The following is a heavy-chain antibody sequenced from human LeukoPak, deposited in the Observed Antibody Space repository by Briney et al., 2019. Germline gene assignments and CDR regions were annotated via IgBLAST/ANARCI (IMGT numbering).Heavy chain of an antibody. J-gene: IGHJ5*01. Sequence: GGSLRLSCAVSGLTFNNYAMSWVRQAPGKGLEWVSGISGRGASKYYADSVKGRFTISRDNSKNTLYLQMNSLRAEDTAVYYCARASGSYWWFDSWGQGTLVTVSS. V-gene: IGHV3-23*01. D-gene: IGHD1-26*01. CDR3: ARASGSYWWFDS. CDR1: GLTFNNYA. CDR2: ISGRGASK.